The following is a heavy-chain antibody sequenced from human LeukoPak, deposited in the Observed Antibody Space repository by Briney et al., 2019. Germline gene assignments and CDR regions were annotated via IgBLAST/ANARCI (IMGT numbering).Heavy chain of an antibody. V-gene: IGHV4-31*03. Sequence: SQTLSLTCTVSGGSISSGGYFWSWIRRHPGKGLEWIGYISYSGSTYYNPSLKSRVTTSVDTSKNQFSLKLSSVTAADTAVYYCARDTGTVVDYWGQGTLVTVSS. CDR1: GGSISSGGYF. J-gene: IGHJ4*02. CDR2: ISYSGST. D-gene: IGHD4-23*01. CDR3: ARDTGTVVDY.